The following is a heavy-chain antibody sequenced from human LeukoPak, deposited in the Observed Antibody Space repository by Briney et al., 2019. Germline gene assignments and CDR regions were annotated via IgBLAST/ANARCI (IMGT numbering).Heavy chain of an antibody. D-gene: IGHD5-12*01. V-gene: IGHV1-69*05. J-gene: IGHJ4*02. CDR2: IIPIFGTA. CDR1: GGTFSSYA. CDR3: AREGDSGYDYPYLDY. Sequence: SVKVSXKASGGTFSSYAISWVRQAPGQGLEWMGGIIPIFGTANYAQKFQGRVTITTDESTSTAYMELSSLRSEDTAVYYCAREGDSGYDYPYLDYWGQGILVTVSS.